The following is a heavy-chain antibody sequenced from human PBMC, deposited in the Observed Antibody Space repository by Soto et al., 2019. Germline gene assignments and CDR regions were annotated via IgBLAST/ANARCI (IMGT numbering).Heavy chain of an antibody. V-gene: IGHV1-3*01. CDR2: INAGNGDT. Sequence: ASVKVSCKASGYTFTIYPMHWVLQAPGQGLEWMGWINAGNGDTKYSQKFQGRVTITRDTSASTAYMELSSLRSEDTAVYYCARDWTHYDSSGPGDYWGQGTLVTVSS. J-gene: IGHJ4*02. CDR1: GYTFTIYP. CDR3: ARDWTHYDSSGPGDY. D-gene: IGHD3-22*01.